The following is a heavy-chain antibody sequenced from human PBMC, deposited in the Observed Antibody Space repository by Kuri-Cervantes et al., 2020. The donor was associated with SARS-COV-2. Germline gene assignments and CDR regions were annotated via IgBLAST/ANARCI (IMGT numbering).Heavy chain of an antibody. Sequence: SETLSLTCAVSGYSIRSGYYWGWIRQPPGKGLEWIGSMYHSGNTHYNPSLKSRVTISVDTSKNQFSLKLSSVTAADTAVYYCARRWSLVGATFFDYWGQGTLVTVSS. CDR1: GYSIRSGYY. CDR2: MYHSGNT. D-gene: IGHD1-26*01. V-gene: IGHV4-38-2*01. J-gene: IGHJ4*02. CDR3: ARRWSLVGATFFDY.